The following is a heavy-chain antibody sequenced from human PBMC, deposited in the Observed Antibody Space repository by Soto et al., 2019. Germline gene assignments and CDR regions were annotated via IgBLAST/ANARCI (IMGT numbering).Heavy chain of an antibody. J-gene: IGHJ6*02. CDR2: INHSGST. V-gene: IGHV4-34*01. D-gene: IGHD3-16*01. Sequence: SETLSLTCAVYGGSFSGYYWSWIRQPPGKGLEWIGEINHSGSTNYNPSLKSRVTISVDTSKNQFSLKLSSVTAADTAVYYCARGPEGEPHHYYYYGMDVWGQGTTVTVSS. CDR1: GGSFSGYY. CDR3: ARGPEGEPHHYYYYGMDV.